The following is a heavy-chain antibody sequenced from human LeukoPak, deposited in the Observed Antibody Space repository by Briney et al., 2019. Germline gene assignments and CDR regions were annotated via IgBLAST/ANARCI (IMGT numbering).Heavy chain of an antibody. Sequence: ASVNLSCKASGYTFTGYYMHWVRQAPGQGLEWMGWINPNSGGTNYAQKFQGRVTMTRDTSISTAYMELSRLRSDDTAVYYCARDPGYFYYFDYWGQGTLVTVSS. V-gene: IGHV1-2*02. CDR2: INPNSGGT. J-gene: IGHJ4*02. CDR1: GYTFTGYY. D-gene: IGHD3-9*01. CDR3: ARDPGYFYYFDY.